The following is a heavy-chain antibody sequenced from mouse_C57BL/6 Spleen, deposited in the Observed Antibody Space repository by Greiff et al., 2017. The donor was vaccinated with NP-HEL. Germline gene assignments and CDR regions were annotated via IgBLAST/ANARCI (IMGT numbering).Heavy chain of an antibody. Sequence: QVQLQQSGAELVRPGASVTLSCKASGYTFTDYEMHWVKQTPVHGLEWIGAIDPETGGTAYNQKFKGKAILTADKSSSTAYMELRSLTSEDSAVYYCTRSGSSYWDWYFDVWGTGTTVTVSS. CDR3: TRSGSSYWDWYFDV. J-gene: IGHJ1*03. V-gene: IGHV1-15*01. D-gene: IGHD1-1*01. CDR1: GYTFTDYE. CDR2: IDPETGGT.